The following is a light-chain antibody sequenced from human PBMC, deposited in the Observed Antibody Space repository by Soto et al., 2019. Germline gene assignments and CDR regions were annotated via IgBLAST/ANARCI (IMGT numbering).Light chain of an antibody. CDR1: QGISSY. CDR3: QQYNSWPPIT. Sequence: QCAQSPSSPSAPLGDRVTITCLASQGISSYLAWYQQKPGKAPKLLIYAASSLQSGVPSRFSGSGSGTEFTLTISSLQSEDFVVYYCQQYNSWPPITFGQGTRLEIK. J-gene: IGKJ5*01. CDR2: AAS. V-gene: IGKV1-9*01.